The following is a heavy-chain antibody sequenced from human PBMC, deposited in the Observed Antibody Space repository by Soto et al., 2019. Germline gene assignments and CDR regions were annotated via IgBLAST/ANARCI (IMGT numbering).Heavy chain of an antibody. J-gene: IGHJ4*02. D-gene: IGHD3-22*01. Sequence: QVQLQESGPGLVKPSQTLSLTCTVSAGSISSGGYYWSGIRQDPGKGLEWIGYMYYSGVTYYNPSLKSRVTISVDTSKNQFSLKLNSVTAADTAVYYCARVGRYYDSGVWGGYFEYWGQGTLVTVSS. CDR3: ARVGRYYDSGVWGGYFEY. V-gene: IGHV4-31*03. CDR2: MYYSGVT. CDR1: AGSISSGGYY.